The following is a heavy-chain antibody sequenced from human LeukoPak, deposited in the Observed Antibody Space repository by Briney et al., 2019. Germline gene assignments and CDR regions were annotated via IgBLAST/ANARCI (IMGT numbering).Heavy chain of an antibody. CDR2: SSSGGAYP. D-gene: IGHD4-17*01. J-gene: IGHJ3*01. Sequence: PGGSLRLSCAASGFTFSKSALAWSRQAQGRGLEWVSASSSGGAYPLYADAVKGRFTISRDNSKNALYLQMNSLRAEDRAVYFCGRDPNGDYVGAFEFWGHGTTVIVSS. V-gene: IGHV3-23*01. CDR3: GRDPNGDYVGAFEF. CDR1: GFTFSKSA.